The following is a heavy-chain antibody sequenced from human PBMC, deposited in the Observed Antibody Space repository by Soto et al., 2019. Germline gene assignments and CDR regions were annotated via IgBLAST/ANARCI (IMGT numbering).Heavy chain of an antibody. V-gene: IGHV3-23*01. CDR3: ARGDYYDSSGPFSDAFDI. CDR2: ISGTGGNT. CDR1: GFTFSSSA. D-gene: IGHD3-22*01. Sequence: GGSLRLSCSASGFTFSSSAMSWVRQAPGKGLEWVSVISGTGGNTYYADSVKGRFSISRDNAKNSLYLQMNSLRAEDTAVYYCARGDYYDSSGPFSDAFDIWGQGTMVTVSS. J-gene: IGHJ3*02.